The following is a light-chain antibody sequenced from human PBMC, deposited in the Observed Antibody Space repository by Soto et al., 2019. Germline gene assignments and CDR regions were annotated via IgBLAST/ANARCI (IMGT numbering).Light chain of an antibody. CDR1: SRDVGAYDY. Sequence: QSVLAQPASVSGSPGPSITISCTGTSRDVGAYDYVSWYLQYPDKAPQLLIYYVDHRPSGVSSRFSGSKSGNTASLTISGLQAEDEGDYYCCSYADGSIYFFGTGTKGTVL. V-gene: IGLV2-14*03. CDR3: CSYADGSIYF. J-gene: IGLJ1*01. CDR2: YVD.